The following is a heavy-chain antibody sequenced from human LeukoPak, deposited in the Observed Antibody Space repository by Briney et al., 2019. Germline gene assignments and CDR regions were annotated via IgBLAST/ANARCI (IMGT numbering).Heavy chain of an antibody. V-gene: IGHV1-46*01. CDR3: ARPAYDSSGYYSLPFDY. D-gene: IGHD3-22*01. CDR2: INPSGGST. J-gene: IGHJ4*02. CDR1: GYTFTSYY. Sequence: ASVKVSCKASGYTFTSYYMHWVRQAPGQGLEWMGIINPSGGSTSYAQKFQGRVTMTRDMSTSTGYMELSSLRSEDTAVYYCARPAYDSSGYYSLPFDYWGQGTLVTVSS.